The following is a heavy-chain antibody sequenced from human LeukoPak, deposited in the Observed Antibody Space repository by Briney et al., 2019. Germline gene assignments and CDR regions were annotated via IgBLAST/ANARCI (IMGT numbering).Heavy chain of an antibody. CDR2: MNPNSGNT. J-gene: IGHJ4*02. Sequence: GASVKVSCKASGYTFTSYDINWVRQATGQGLEWMGWMNPNSGNTGYAQKFQGRVTMTRNTSISTAYMELSSLGSEDTAVYYCARGRNALYGDNTVDYWGQGTLVTVSS. D-gene: IGHD4-17*01. CDR3: ARGRNALYGDNTVDY. V-gene: IGHV1-8*01. CDR1: GYTFTSYD.